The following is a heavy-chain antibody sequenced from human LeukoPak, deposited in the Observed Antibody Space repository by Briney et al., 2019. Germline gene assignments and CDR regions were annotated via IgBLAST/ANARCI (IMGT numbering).Heavy chain of an antibody. CDR1: GFTFSTYG. D-gene: IGHD4-23*01. CDR2: VSYDGSSI. V-gene: IGHV3-30*03. J-gene: IGHJ6*02. CDR3: ARLDYGGNLVGDGMDV. Sequence: GGSLRLSCAGSGFTFSTYGMHWVRQAPGKGLEWVAVVSYDGSSIYYADPVKGRFTISADKSISTAYLQWNSLKASDTAMYYCARLDYGGNLVGDGMDVWGQGTTVTVSS.